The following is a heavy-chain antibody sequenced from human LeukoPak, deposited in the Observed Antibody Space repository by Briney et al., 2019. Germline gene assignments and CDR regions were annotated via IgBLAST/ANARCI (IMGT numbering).Heavy chain of an antibody. D-gene: IGHD6-13*01. CDR2: IYTSGST. Sequence: SETLSLTCTVSGGSISSYYWSWIRQPAGKGLEWIGRIYTSGSTNYNPSLKSRVTMSVDTSKYQFSLKLSSVTAADTAVYYCARDRVRSSSWYWDYWGQGTLVTVSS. CDR1: GGSISSYY. V-gene: IGHV4-4*07. J-gene: IGHJ4*02. CDR3: ARDRVRSSSWYWDY.